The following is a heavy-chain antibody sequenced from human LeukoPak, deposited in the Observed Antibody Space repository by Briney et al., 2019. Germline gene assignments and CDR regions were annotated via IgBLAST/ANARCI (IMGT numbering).Heavy chain of an antibody. J-gene: IGHJ4*02. V-gene: IGHV3-23*01. Sequence: GGSLRLSCAASGFTFSSYAMNWVRQAPGKGLEWVSFISAGGGTTYHADSVKGRFTISRDNSKNTLSLHMDSLRAEDTAVYYCAKAEGSGNQPFDYWGQGTLVTVSS. D-gene: IGHD3-10*01. CDR2: ISAGGGTT. CDR1: GFTFSSYA. CDR3: AKAEGSGNQPFDY.